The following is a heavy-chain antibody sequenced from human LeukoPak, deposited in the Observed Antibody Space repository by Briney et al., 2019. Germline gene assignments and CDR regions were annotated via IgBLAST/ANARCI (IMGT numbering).Heavy chain of an antibody. CDR2: INHSGSI. CDR3: ARKRTVVLWFGETTFNWFDP. D-gene: IGHD3-10*01. CDR1: GGSFSDYY. V-gene: IGHV4-34*01. Sequence: PSETLSLTCAVNGGSFSDYYWSWIRQPPGKGLEWIGEINHSGSINYNPSLKSRVTISVDTSKNQFSLKLSSVTAADTAVYYCARKRTVVLWFGETTFNWFDPWGQGTLVTVSS. J-gene: IGHJ5*02.